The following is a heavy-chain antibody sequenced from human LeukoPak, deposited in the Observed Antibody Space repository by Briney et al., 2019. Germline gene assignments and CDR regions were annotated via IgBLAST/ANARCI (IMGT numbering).Heavy chain of an antibody. CDR2: IYGSGST. V-gene: IGHV4-59*08. J-gene: IGHJ4*02. CDR1: GGSISSYY. D-gene: IGHD2-2*01. Sequence: LLLTCTVSGGSISSYYWSWIRQPPGKGLEWIGYIYGSGSTNYNPSLKSRVTISVDTSKNQFSLKLNSVTAADTAVYYCARQYCSSTRCYVYFDYWGQG. CDR3: ARQYCSSTRCYVYFDY.